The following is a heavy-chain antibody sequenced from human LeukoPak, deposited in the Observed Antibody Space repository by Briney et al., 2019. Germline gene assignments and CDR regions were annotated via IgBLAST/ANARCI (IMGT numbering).Heavy chain of an antibody. D-gene: IGHD2-2*01. Sequence: PSETLSLTCTVSGGSISSGGYYWSWIRQPPGKGLEWIGEINHSGSTNYNPSLKSRVTISVDTSKNQFSLKLSSVTAADTAVYYCARDVALYCSSTSCPFRGAFDIWGQGTMVTVSS. CDR3: ARDVALYCSSTSCPFRGAFDI. V-gene: IGHV4-39*07. J-gene: IGHJ3*02. CDR2: INHSGST. CDR1: GGSISSGGYY.